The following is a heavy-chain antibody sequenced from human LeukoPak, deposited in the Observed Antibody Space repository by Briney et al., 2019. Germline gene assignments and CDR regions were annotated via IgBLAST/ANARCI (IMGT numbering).Heavy chain of an antibody. Sequence: GGSLRLSCAASGFTFSSYWMNWVRQAPGKGLEWVSAISGSGGSTYYADSVKGRFTISRDNSKNTLYLQMNSLRAEDTAVYYCARDAGAVVVPAAIDYWGQGTLVTVSS. CDR3: ARDAGAVVVPAAIDY. CDR1: GFTFSSYW. V-gene: IGHV3-23*01. D-gene: IGHD2-2*01. J-gene: IGHJ4*02. CDR2: ISGSGGST.